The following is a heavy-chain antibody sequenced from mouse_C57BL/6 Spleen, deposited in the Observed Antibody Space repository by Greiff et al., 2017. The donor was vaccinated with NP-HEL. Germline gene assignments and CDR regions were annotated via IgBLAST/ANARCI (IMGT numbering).Heavy chain of an antibody. Sequence: EVQLHQSGPELVKPGASVKISCKASGYTFTDYYMNWVKQSHGKSLEWIGDINPNNGGTSYNQKFKGKATLTVDKSSSTAYMELRSLTSEDSAVYYCARGPYYYGSSYKYFDVWGTGTTVTVSS. CDR2: INPNNGGT. CDR1: GYTFTDYY. D-gene: IGHD1-1*01. V-gene: IGHV1-26*01. J-gene: IGHJ1*03. CDR3: ARGPYYYGSSYKYFDV.